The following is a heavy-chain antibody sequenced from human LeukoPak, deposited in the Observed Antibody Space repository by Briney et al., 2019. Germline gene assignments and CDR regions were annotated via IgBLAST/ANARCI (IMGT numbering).Heavy chain of an antibody. CDR1: GGSISSYY. CDR2: IYYSGST. Sequence: KPSETLSLTCTVSGGSISSYYWSWIRQPPGKGLEWIGYIYYSGSTYYNPSLKSRLTISVDTSKNQFSLKLTFVTAADTAVYYCARSPVSSPTGHYFDYWGQGTLVTVSS. J-gene: IGHJ4*02. D-gene: IGHD2-2*01. V-gene: IGHV4-59*06. CDR3: ARSPVSSPTGHYFDY.